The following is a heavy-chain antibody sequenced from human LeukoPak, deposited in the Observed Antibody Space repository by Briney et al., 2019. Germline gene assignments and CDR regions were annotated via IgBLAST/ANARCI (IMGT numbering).Heavy chain of an antibody. CDR1: GGTFSNYG. J-gene: IGHJ3*02. V-gene: IGHV1-69*01. D-gene: IGHD6-19*01. Sequence: GASVKVSCKASGGTFSNYGISWVRQAPGHGLEWMGGIIPIFSTSNYAQKFQGRVTITADESTSTVYMELSSLRSEDTAVYYCAKSRSGWHPIWGQGTMVTVSS. CDR3: AKSRSGWHPI. CDR2: IIPIFSTS.